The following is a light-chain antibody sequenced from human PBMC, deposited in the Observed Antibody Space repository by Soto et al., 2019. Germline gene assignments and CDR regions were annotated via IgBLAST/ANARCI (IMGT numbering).Light chain of an antibody. Sequence: EIVLTQSPATLSVSPGERATLSCRPSQSVRSNLAWYQQRPGQAPRLLIYAASTRATGIPARFSGSGSGTEFTLTVSSLQSEDFAVYYCQQFNSWPRTFGQGTKWEIQ. V-gene: IGKV3-15*01. CDR1: QSVRSN. CDR2: AAS. CDR3: QQFNSWPRT. J-gene: IGKJ1*01.